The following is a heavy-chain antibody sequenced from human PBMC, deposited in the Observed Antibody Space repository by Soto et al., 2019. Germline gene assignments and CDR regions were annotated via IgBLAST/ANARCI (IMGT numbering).Heavy chain of an antibody. CDR2: SYYSGST. CDR3: ARHNYGSGSTYFDY. CDR1: GGSISSYD. V-gene: IGHV4-59*08. J-gene: IGHJ4*02. Sequence: QVQLQESGPGLVKPSETLSLTCTVSGGSISSYDWSWIRQPPGKGLEWMGYSYYSGSTNYNPSLKSRVTISVDTSKNQFSLKLNSMTAADTAVYYCARHNYGSGSTYFDYWGQGTLVTVSS. D-gene: IGHD3-10*01.